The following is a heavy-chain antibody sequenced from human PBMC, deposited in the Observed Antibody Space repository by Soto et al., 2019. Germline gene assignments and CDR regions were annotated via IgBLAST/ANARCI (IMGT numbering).Heavy chain of an antibody. CDR2: IYYSGST. V-gene: IGHV4-30-4*01. Sequence: PSETLSFTCTVSGGSISSGDYYWSWIRQPPGKGLEWIGYIYYSGSTYYNPSLKSRVTISVDTSKNQFSLKLSSVTAADTAVYYCARAWPVYDSSGYLDYWGQGTLVTAPQ. CDR3: ARAWPVYDSSGYLDY. D-gene: IGHD3-22*01. J-gene: IGHJ4*02. CDR1: GGSISSGDYY.